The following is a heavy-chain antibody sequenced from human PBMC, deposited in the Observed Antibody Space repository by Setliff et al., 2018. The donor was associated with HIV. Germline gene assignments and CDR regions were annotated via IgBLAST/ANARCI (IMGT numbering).Heavy chain of an antibody. CDR3: ARGGQNALRYFDWLPEGEYFHH. Sequence: ASVKVSCKASGYSFTGYYIHWMRQAPGQGPEWLGWINPNSGGTNYVQKFQGRVTMTRDTSISTASMDLRSLRSDDTAFYYCARGGQNALRYFDWLPEGEYFHHWGQGTLVTVSS. CDR1: GYSFTGYY. CDR2: INPNSGGT. D-gene: IGHD3-9*01. V-gene: IGHV1-2*02. J-gene: IGHJ1*01.